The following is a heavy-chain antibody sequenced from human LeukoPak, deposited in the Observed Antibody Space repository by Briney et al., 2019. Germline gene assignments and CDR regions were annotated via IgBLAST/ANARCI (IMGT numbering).Heavy chain of an antibody. V-gene: IGHV3-11*01. CDR2: IPISGISV. CDR3: TRAVGLGPGAHFDQ. Sequence: GGSLRVSCAASGFSFSRYYMNWVRQTPGKELEWVSYIPISGISVQYSEYVRVRFTAARDDAKHSLHLQMDSLRVEDTAVYYCTRAVGLGPGAHFDQWGQGALVIVSS. D-gene: IGHD1-26*01. J-gene: IGHJ4*02. CDR1: GFSFSRYY.